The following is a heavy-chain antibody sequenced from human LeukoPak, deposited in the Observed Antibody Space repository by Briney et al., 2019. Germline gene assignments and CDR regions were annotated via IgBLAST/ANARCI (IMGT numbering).Heavy chain of an antibody. CDR3: ARAMEGSRYGNDFDY. D-gene: IGHD5-18*01. Sequence: SETLSLTCTVSGGSISSGDYYWRWIRQPPGKGLEWIGYIYYSGSTYYNPSLKSPVTISGDTSKNQFSLKLSSVTAADTAVYYCARAMEGSRYGNDFDYWGQGTLVTASS. V-gene: IGHV4-30-4*01. J-gene: IGHJ4*02. CDR1: GGSISSGDYY. CDR2: IYYSGST.